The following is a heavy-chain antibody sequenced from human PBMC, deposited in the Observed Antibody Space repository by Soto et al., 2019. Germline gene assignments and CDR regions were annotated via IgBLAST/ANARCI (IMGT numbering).Heavy chain of an antibody. J-gene: IGHJ4*02. V-gene: IGHV3-48*01. D-gene: IGHD3-10*01. CDR3: ARAGGWELPPG. Sequence: EVQLVESGGGLVQPGGSLRLSCAASGFTFSSYSMNWVRQAPGKGLEWVSYISSSSSTIYYADSVKGRFTISRDNAKNSLYLQINSLRAGDTAVYYCARAGGWELPPGWGQGTLVTVSS. CDR2: ISSSSSTI. CDR1: GFTFSSYS.